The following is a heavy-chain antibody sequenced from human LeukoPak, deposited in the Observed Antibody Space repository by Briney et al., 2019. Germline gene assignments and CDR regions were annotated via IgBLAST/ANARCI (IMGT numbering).Heavy chain of an antibody. J-gene: IGHJ4*02. CDR1: GGSFSGYY. V-gene: IGHV4-34*01. CDR3: AAQGVVVVAAADWGLEY. D-gene: IGHD2-15*01. CDR2: INHSGST. Sequence: SETLSLTCAVYGGSFSGYYWSWIRQPPGKGLEWIGEINHSGSTNYNPSLKSRVTISVDTSRNQFSLKLSSVTAADTAVYYCAAQGVVVVAAADWGLEYWGQGTLVTVSS.